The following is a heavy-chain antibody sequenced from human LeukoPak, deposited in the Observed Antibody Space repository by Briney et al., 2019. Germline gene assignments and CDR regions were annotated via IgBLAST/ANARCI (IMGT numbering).Heavy chain of an antibody. J-gene: IGHJ4*02. CDR2: IYTSGST. V-gene: IGHV4-4*07. Sequence: PSETLSLTCTVSGGSISNYYWSWVPQPAGKGLEGIGRIYTSGSTNYNPSLKSRVTISVDKSKNQFSLKLSSVTAADTAVYHCARGGSGSYASFDCWGQGTLVTVSS. CDR3: ARGGSGSYASFDC. D-gene: IGHD1-26*01. CDR1: GGSISNYY.